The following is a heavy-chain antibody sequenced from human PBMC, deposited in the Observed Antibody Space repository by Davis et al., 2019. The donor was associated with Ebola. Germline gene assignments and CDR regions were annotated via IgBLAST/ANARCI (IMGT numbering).Heavy chain of an antibody. D-gene: IGHD2/OR15-2a*01. Sequence: GESLKISCAASGFTFSAYSMNWVRQAPGKGLEWVSYISDSSTTIYYADSVKGRFAISRDNSRGTLYLQMNSLRVEDSAIYYCVKDSSNIWFDIWGQGTLVTVSS. CDR2: ISDSSTTI. J-gene: IGHJ3*02. V-gene: IGHV3-48*01. CDR3: VKDSSNIWFDI. CDR1: GFTFSAYS.